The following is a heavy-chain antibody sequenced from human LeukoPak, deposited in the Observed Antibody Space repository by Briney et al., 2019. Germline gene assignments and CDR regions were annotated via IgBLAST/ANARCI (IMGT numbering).Heavy chain of an antibody. CDR3: ARVGGSSWGYFYYHMDV. CDR2: INSDGSSP. D-gene: IGHD6-13*01. Sequence: SGGSLRLSCAASGFTFSDYYMSWIRQAPGKGLVWVSRINSDGSSPTYADSVKGRFTISRDNAKNTLYLQMNSLRAEDTAVYYCARVGGSSWGYFYYHMDVWGKGTAVTVSS. J-gene: IGHJ6*03. V-gene: IGHV3-74*01. CDR1: GFTFSDYY.